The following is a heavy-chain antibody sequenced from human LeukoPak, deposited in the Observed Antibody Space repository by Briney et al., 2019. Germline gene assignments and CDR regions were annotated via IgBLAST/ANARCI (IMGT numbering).Heavy chain of an antibody. CDR2: ISPRGDIT. CDR1: GFSFRSHG. V-gene: IGHV3-23*01. Sequence: GGSLRLSCAASGFSFRSHGMNWVRQAPGKGLEWVSGISPRGDITYYKDSVRGRFTISRDNFKNTVSLQPNSLRVEDTAMYYCAKDDDWGRFNHWGQGTLVTVSS. D-gene: IGHD3-16*01. CDR3: AKDDDWGRFNH. J-gene: IGHJ1*01.